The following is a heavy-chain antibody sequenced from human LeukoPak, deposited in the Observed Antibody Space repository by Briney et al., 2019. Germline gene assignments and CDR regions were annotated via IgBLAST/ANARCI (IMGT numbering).Heavy chain of an antibody. V-gene: IGHV1-69*13. J-gene: IGHJ6*02. Sequence: SVTVSFTASGGTFSSYSISWVRQAPGQGLEWMGGIIPIFDTADYAQKFQGRVTITADESTSTAYMELSSLRSEDTAVFYCARISLGAIWGYYYGMDVWGQGTTVTVSS. CDR2: IIPIFDTA. CDR3: ARISLGAIWGYYYGMDV. D-gene: IGHD1-26*01. CDR1: GGTFSSYS.